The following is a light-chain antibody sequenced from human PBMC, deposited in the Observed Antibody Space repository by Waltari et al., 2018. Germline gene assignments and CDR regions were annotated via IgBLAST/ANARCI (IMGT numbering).Light chain of an antibody. J-gene: IGLJ3*02. Sequence: QSVLTQPPSVSGAPGQTVIISCTGSRSNIEAAYVHWFRQFPGAAPKLLIFNDDNRPSGVPYRFSGSKSSTSASLAIPGLQADDEADYYCQSYDSSLRSKMFGGGTKLTVL. CDR1: RSNIEAAYV. V-gene: IGLV1-40*01. CDR2: NDD. CDR3: QSYDSSLRSKM.